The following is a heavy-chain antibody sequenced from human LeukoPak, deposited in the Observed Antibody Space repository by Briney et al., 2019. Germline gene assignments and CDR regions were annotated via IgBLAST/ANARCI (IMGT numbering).Heavy chain of an antibody. V-gene: IGHV3-23*01. CDR1: GFTFSSYA. Sequence: GSLRPSCAASGFTFSSYAMSWVRQAPGKGLEWVSGISGSGGSTYYADSVKGRFTISRDNSKNTLSLQMNSLRAEDTAVYYCAKELKYYYGSGDNWFDPWGQGTLVTVSS. CDR2: ISGSGGST. CDR3: AKELKYYYGSGDNWFDP. J-gene: IGHJ5*02. D-gene: IGHD3-10*01.